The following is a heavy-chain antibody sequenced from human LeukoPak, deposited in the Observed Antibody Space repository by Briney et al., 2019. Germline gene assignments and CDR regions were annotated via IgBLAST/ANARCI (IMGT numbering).Heavy chain of an antibody. CDR1: GGSFSGYY. CDR2: INHSGST. V-gene: IGHV4-34*01. Sequence: SETLSLTCAVYGGSFSGYYWSWIRQPPGKGLEWIGEINHSGSTNYNPSLKSRVTISVGTSKNQFSLKLSSVTAADTAVYYCARVPYQYYYDYWGQGTLVTVSS. D-gene: IGHD2-2*01. J-gene: IGHJ4*02. CDR3: ARVPYQYYYDY.